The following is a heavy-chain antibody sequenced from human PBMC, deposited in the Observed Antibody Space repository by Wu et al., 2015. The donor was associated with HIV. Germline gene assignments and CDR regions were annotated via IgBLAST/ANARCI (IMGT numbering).Heavy chain of an antibody. CDR1: GNTFNA. D-gene: IGHD6-19*01. J-gene: IGHJ1*01. CDR2: IIPLFGTI. CDR3: ATPRPFPVLAVPGPHTLIS. Sequence: QDQLVQSGAEVKKPGSSVKISCKASGNTFNAVNWLRQAPGQGLEWMGGIIPLFGTIEYAHLFQGRVTITTDESTSTAYMTLSSLTSADTAVYYCATPRPFPVLAVPGPHTLISWGQGTLITVSS. V-gene: IGHV1-69*05.